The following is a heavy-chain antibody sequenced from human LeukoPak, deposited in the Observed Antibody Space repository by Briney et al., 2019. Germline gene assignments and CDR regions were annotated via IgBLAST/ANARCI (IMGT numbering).Heavy chain of an antibody. D-gene: IGHD2-15*01. CDR3: ARGGGYYPIDY. CDR1: GFTVSSNY. V-gene: IGHV3-53*01. Sequence: GGSLRLSCAASGFTVSSNYMSWVRQAPGKGLEWVSVIYSGGSTYYADSVKGRFTISRDTSKNTPYLQVNSLRAEDTAVYYCARGGGYYPIDYWGQGTLVTVSS. J-gene: IGHJ4*02. CDR2: IYSGGST.